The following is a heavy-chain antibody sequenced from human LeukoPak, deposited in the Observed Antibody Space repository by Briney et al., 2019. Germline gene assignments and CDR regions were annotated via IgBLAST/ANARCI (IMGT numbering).Heavy chain of an antibody. CDR2: ISAYNGNT. CDR1: GYTFTSYG. CDR3: AIDSTMYYYDSSGYPGFDY. V-gene: IGHV1-18*01. D-gene: IGHD3-22*01. J-gene: IGHJ4*02. Sequence: GASVKVSCKASGYTFTSYGISWVRQAPGQGLEWMGWISAYNGNTNYAQKLQGRVTMTTDTSTSTAYMELRSLRSDDTAVYYCAIDSTMYYYDSSGYPGFDYWGQGTLVTVSS.